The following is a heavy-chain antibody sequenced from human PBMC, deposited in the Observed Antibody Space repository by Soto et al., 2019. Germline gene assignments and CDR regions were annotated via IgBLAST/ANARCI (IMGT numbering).Heavy chain of an antibody. Sequence: ASVKFSCKASGYTFTGYYMHWVRQAPGQGLEWMGWINPNSGGTNYAQKFQGWVTMTRDTSISTAYMELSRLRSDDTAVYYCARGRYYDSSGYRTDAFDIWGQGTMVTVSS. CDR2: INPNSGGT. V-gene: IGHV1-2*04. CDR1: GYTFTGYY. CDR3: ARGRYYDSSGYRTDAFDI. D-gene: IGHD3-22*01. J-gene: IGHJ3*02.